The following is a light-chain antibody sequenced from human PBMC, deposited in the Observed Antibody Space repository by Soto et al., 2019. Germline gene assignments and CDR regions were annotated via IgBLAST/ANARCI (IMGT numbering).Light chain of an antibody. CDR1: QCVRSGY. V-gene: IGKV3-20*01. Sequence: PGESATLSCRASQCVRSGYLAWYQQKPGQAPRLLIYGASSRASGIRDRFSGSGSGTDFTLTISRLEPEDFAVYYCQQYATSPSTFGQGTKLEIK. CDR2: GAS. J-gene: IGKJ2*01. CDR3: QQYATSPST.